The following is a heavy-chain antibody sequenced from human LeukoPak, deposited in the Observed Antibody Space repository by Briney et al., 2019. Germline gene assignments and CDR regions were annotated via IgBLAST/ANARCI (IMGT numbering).Heavy chain of an antibody. CDR1: GGAFSSYA. CDR2: IIPIFGTA. J-gene: IGHJ6*04. CDR3: ARDYGSGSSYYYYGMDV. V-gene: IGHV1-69*06. D-gene: IGHD3-10*01. Sequence: SVKVSCKASGGAFSSYAISWVRQAPGQGLEWMGGIIPIFGTANYAQKFQGRVTITADKSTSTAYMELSSLRSEDTAVYYCARDYGSGSSYYYYGMDVWGKGTTVTVSS.